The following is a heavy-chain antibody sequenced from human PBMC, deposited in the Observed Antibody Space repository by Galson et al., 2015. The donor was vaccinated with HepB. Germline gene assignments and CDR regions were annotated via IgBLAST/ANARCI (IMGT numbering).Heavy chain of an antibody. CDR2: IWDDGSNK. D-gene: IGHD2-2*01. CDR3: ARSPDIVVDYYYMAV. Sequence: SLRLSCAASGFTFSSYGMHWVRQAPGKGLEWVAVIWDDGSNKYYADSVKSRFTISRDNSKNTLYLQMNSLRAEDTAVYYCARSPDIVVDYYYMAVWGTGTTVTVSS. V-gene: IGHV3-33*08. J-gene: IGHJ6*03. CDR1: GFTFSSYG.